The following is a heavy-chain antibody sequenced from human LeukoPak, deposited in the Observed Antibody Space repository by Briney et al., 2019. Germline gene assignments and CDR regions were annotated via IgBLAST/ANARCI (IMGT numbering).Heavy chain of an antibody. Sequence: GGSLRLSSVAYGFTFSSYGMQWVRQAPGKVLEWVAFIGFDVSKIYYTDSVKGRFTISRDNSKNTVNLQMNSLRVEDTAVYYCAKDSDTYGHRHFDHWGQGTLVTVSS. J-gene: IGHJ4*02. D-gene: IGHD2-8*01. V-gene: IGHV3-30*02. CDR2: IGFDVSKI. CDR3: AKDSDTYGHRHFDH. CDR1: GFTFSSYG.